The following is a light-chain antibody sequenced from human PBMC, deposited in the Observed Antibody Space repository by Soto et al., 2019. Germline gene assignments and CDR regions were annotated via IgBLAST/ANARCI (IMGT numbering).Light chain of an antibody. J-gene: IGKJ2*01. Sequence: DVVMTQSPLSLPLNLGEPAAISCRSTQSLVHSDGDTYLSWFHQRPGQSPRRLIFRVSKRDFGVPPRFIGSGSGTDFTLEITSVEAEDVGVYYCMQGTHWPPYTFGQGTRLEIK. CDR2: RVS. CDR3: MQGTHWPPYT. CDR1: QSLVHSDGDTY. V-gene: IGKV2-30*02.